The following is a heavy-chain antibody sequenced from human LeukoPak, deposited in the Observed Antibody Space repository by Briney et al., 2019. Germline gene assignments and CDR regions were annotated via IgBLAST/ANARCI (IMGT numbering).Heavy chain of an antibody. J-gene: IGHJ4*02. CDR1: GYTFTSYG. Sequence: ASVKVSCKASGYTFTSYGIIWVRQAPGQGLEWMGWISAYNGNTNYAHKLQGRVTMTTDTSTSTAYVELRSLRSDDTAVYYCARGGSSDLYGRRHDFWGQGTLVTVSS. V-gene: IGHV1-18*01. D-gene: IGHD3-16*01. CDR3: ARGGSSDLYGRRHDF. CDR2: ISAYNGNT.